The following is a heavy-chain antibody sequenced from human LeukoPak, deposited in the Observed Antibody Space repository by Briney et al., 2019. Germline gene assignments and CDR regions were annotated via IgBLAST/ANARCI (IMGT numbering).Heavy chain of an antibody. CDR3: ARLGEKADFDY. CDR1: GFTFSNYA. D-gene: IGHD3-16*01. Sequence: PGGSLRLSCTASGFTFSNYAMSWVRQAPGKGLEWVSSISASGGSTYYADSVKGRFTFSRDNAKNSLYLQINSLRAEDTAVYYCARLGEKADFDYWGQGTLVTVSS. CDR2: ISASGGST. V-gene: IGHV3-23*01. J-gene: IGHJ4*02.